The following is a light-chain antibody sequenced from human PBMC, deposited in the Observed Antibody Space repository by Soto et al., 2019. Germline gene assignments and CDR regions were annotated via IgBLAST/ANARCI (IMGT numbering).Light chain of an antibody. Sequence: DIVMTQSPLSLPVTPGEPASISCRSSQSLLHSNGYNYLDWYLQKPGQSPQLLIYLGSNRASGVPGRFSGSGSGKDFTLKISRLEAEDVGVYYCMQALQTPTFGGGTKVEIK. V-gene: IGKV2-28*01. CDR2: LGS. CDR3: MQALQTPT. J-gene: IGKJ4*01. CDR1: QSLLHSNGYNY.